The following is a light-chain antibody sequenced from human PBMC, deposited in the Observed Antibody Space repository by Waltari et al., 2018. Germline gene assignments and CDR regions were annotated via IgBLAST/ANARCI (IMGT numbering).Light chain of an antibody. CDR3: CSYAGTYTPL. CDR2: DVT. J-gene: IGLJ2*01. V-gene: IGLV2-11*01. CDR1: SSDVGGYNS. Sequence: QSGLTQPRSVSESPGQSVAIHCTGTSSDVGGYNSVSWYQQYPGTAPKLIIYDVTKRPSGVPDRFSGSKSGNTASLTISGLQAEDEADYYCCSYAGTYTPLFGGGTKLTVL.